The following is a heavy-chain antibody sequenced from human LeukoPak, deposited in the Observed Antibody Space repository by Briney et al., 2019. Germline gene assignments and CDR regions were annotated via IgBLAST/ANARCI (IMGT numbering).Heavy chain of an antibody. CDR1: GFTFISYD. D-gene: IGHD2-2*01. CDR2: ISYDGSNK. Sequence: PGRSLRLSCAASGFTFISYDIHWVRQAPGKGLEWVAVISYDGSNKYYADSVKGRFTISRDNSKNTLYLQVNSLRIEDTAVYYCAKNIPNCSSTSCPLDYWGQGTLVTVSS. J-gene: IGHJ4*02. V-gene: IGHV3-30*18. CDR3: AKNIPNCSSTSCPLDY.